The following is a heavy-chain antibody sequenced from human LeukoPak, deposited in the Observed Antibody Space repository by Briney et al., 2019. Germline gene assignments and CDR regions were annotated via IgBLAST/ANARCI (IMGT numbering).Heavy chain of an antibody. V-gene: IGHV1-46*01. Sequence: ASVKVSCKASGYTFTNYYLHWVRQAPAQGLEWMGIINPRGGGTTYAQKFQGRVTMTRDTSASTAYMELSSLRSEDTAVYYWARAIYSGPYYFDYWGQGTLVTVSS. CDR1: GYTFTNYY. CDR2: INPRGGGT. D-gene: IGHD6-19*01. J-gene: IGHJ4*02. CDR3: ARAIYSGPYYFDY.